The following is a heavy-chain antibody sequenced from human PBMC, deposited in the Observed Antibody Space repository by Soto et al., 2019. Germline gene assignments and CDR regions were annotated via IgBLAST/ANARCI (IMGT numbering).Heavy chain of an antibody. J-gene: IGHJ6*02. V-gene: IGHV3-33*01. Sequence: GGSLRLSCAASGFTFSSYGMHWVRQAPGKGLEWVAVIWYDGSNKYYADSVKGRFTISRDNSKNTLYLQMNSLRAEDTAVYYCARSHFWSGYYTDPAPLYYYYGMDVWGQGTTVTVSS. D-gene: IGHD3-3*01. CDR2: IWYDGSNK. CDR1: GFTFSSYG. CDR3: ARSHFWSGYYTDPAPLYYYYGMDV.